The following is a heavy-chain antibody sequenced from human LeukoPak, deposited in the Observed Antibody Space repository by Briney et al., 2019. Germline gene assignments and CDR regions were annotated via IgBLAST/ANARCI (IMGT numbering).Heavy chain of an antibody. D-gene: IGHD3-22*01. CDR3: AKDPSTFFTTAWYFDL. Sequence: GGSLRLSCAASGFIFRNFGMTWVRQVPGKGLEWVSPISDSGVTTHYADSVKGRFTISRDNSKSTLYLQMSSLRAVDTAIYYCAKDPSTFFTTAWYFDLWGRGTLVTVSS. J-gene: IGHJ2*01. V-gene: IGHV3-23*01. CDR1: GFIFRNFG. CDR2: ISDSGVTT.